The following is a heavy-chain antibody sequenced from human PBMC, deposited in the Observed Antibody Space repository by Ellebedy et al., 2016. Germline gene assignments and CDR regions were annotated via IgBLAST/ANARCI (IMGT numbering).Heavy chain of an antibody. D-gene: IGHD2-2*01. CDR1: GYTFTSYG. CDR3: ARGKESSTSDYYYYYGMDV. CDR2: IIPILGIA. J-gene: IGHJ6*02. V-gene: IGHV1-69*04. Sequence: ASVKVSCKASGYTFTSYGISWVRQAPGQGLEWMGRIIPILGIANYAQKFQGRVTITADKSTSTAYMELSSLRSEDTAVYYCARGKESSTSDYYYYYGMDVWGQGTTVTVSS.